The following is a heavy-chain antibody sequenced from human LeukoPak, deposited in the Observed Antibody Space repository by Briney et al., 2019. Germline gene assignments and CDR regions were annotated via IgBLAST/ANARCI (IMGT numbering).Heavy chain of an antibody. D-gene: IGHD5-18*01. J-gene: IGHJ4*02. CDR2: IYYRSKWYN. V-gene: IGHV6-1*01. Sequence: SQTLSLTCAISGDSVSTSGVAWNWVRQSPSRGLEWLGRIYYRSKWYNDYAESVKSRITVNPGTSKNQFSLQLNSVTPEDTAVYFCARGNGYTYGSYYFDYWGQGTLVTVSS. CDR3: ARGNGYTYGSYYFDY. CDR1: GDSVSTSGVA.